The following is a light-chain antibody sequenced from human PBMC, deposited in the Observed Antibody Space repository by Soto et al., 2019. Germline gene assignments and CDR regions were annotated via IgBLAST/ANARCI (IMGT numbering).Light chain of an antibody. CDR3: GTWDSSLSAGV. Sequence: QSVLTQPPSVSAAPGQMVTISCSGSSSNVGNNYVSWYQQLPGTDPKLLIYDNNKRPSGIPDRFSGSKSGTSATLGITGLQTGDEADYYCGTWDSSLSAGVFGGGTKLTVL. CDR1: SSNVGNNY. V-gene: IGLV1-51*01. CDR2: DNN. J-gene: IGLJ2*01.